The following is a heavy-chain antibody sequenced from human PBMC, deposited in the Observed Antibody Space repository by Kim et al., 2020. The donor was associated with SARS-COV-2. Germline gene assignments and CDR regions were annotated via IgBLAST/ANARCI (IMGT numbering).Heavy chain of an antibody. D-gene: IGHD6-25*01. CDR3: ARGSSGDFDY. V-gene: IGHV1-69*01. CDR2: GTT. J-gene: IGHJ4*02. Sequence: GTTNYAQQFQGRLTITADESTSTAYMELSSLRSEDTAVYYCARGSSGDFDYWGQGTLVTVSS.